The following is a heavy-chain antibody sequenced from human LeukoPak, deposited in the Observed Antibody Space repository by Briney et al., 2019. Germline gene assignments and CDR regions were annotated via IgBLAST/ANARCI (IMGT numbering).Heavy chain of an antibody. Sequence: PGGSLRLSCAASGFTFDDYGMSWVRQAPGKGLEWVSGINWNGGSTGYADSVKGRFTISRDNAKNSLYLQMNSLRAEDTALYHCARGGYCSGGSCYNWFGPWGQGTLVTVSS. CDR3: ARGGYCSGGSCYNWFGP. V-gene: IGHV3-20*01. CDR1: GFTFDDYG. CDR2: INWNGGST. J-gene: IGHJ5*02. D-gene: IGHD2-15*01.